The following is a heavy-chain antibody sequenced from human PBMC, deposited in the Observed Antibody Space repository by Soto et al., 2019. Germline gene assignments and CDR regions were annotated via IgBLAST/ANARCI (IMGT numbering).Heavy chain of an antibody. D-gene: IGHD3-22*01. CDR2: TYYRSRWYN. CDR3: ARYYYDSSGYLAFDS. V-gene: IGHV6-1*01. CDR1: GDSVSSNSAS. J-gene: IGHJ4*02. Sequence: QTLSLTCGISGDSVSSNSASWNWIRQSPSRGLEWLGRTYYRSRWYNDYAVSATSRITINPDTSKNQVYLQLNSVTPEDTAVYYCARYYYDSSGYLAFDSWGQGTLVTVSS.